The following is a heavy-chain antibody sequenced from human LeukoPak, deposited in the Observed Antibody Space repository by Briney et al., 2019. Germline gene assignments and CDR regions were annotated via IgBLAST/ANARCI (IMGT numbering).Heavy chain of an antibody. CDR1: GYTFTSYA. CDR3: ARQGSSRGNSYDY. CDR2: IIPILGIA. J-gene: IGHJ4*02. D-gene: IGHD4-23*01. V-gene: IGHV1-69*04. Sequence: ASVKVSCKASGYTFTSYAISWVRQAPGQGLEWMGRIIPILGIANYAQKFQGRVTITADKSTSTAYMELSSLRSEDTAVYYCARQGSSRGNSYDYWGQGTLVTVSS.